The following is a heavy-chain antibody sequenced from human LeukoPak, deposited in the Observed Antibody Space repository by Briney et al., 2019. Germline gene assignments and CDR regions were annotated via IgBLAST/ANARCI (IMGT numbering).Heavy chain of an antibody. CDR2: INHSGST. CDR3: ARGWSYGYYYMDV. V-gene: IGHV4-34*01. CDR1: GGSLSGYY. Sequence: SETLSLTCAVYGGSLSGYYWSWIRQPPGKGLEWIGEINHSGSTNYNPSLKSRVTISVDTSKNQFSLKLSSVTAADTAVYYCARGWSYGYYYMDVWGKGTTVTVSS. J-gene: IGHJ6*03. D-gene: IGHD1-26*01.